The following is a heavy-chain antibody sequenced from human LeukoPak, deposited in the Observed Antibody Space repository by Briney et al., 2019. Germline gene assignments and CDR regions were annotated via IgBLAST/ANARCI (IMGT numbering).Heavy chain of an antibody. D-gene: IGHD3-22*01. V-gene: IGHV4-39*01. J-gene: IGHJ3*02. CDR2: IYYSGST. Sequence: SETLSLTCTVSGDSISSNSYYWGWIRQPPGKGLEWIGSIYYSGSTYYNPSLKSRVTISVDTSKKQFSLKLTSVTAADAAVYYCARLGDYYDSSGYFDAFDIWGQGTMVTVFS. CDR3: ARLGDYYDSSGYFDAFDI. CDR1: GDSISSNSYY.